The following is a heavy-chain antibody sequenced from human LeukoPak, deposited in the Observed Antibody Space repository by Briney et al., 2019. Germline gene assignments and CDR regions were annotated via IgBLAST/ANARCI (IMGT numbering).Heavy chain of an antibody. V-gene: IGHV1-2*02. D-gene: IGHD4-17*01. Sequence: ASVTVSCKASGYTFTSYYMHWVRQAPGQGLEWMGWINPSSGGTNYAQKFQGRVTMTSDTSITTAYMDLSRLTSDDTAVYYCAREISDYASAYWGQGTLVTVSS. CDR2: INPSSGGT. J-gene: IGHJ4*02. CDR3: AREISDYASAY. CDR1: GYTFTSYY.